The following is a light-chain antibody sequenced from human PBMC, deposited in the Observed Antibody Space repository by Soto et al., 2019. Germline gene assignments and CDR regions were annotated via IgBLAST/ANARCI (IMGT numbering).Light chain of an antibody. CDR3: QQRSNWPP. CDR2: DAS. V-gene: IGKV3-11*01. Sequence: EIVLTQSPATLSLSPGERATLSCRASQSVSSYLAWYQQKPGQAPRLLIYDASNSATGIPARFSGSGSGTDFALTISSLEPEDFAVDYCQQRSNWPPFGQGTRLEIK. CDR1: QSVSSY. J-gene: IGKJ5*01.